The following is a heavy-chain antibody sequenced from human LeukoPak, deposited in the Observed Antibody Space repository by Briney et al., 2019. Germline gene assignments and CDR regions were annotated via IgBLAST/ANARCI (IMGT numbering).Heavy chain of an antibody. CDR3: ARGNDYVWGSYAI. J-gene: IGHJ4*02. D-gene: IGHD3-16*01. CDR1: GGSFSGYY. Sequence: PSETLSLTCAVYGGSFSGYYWSWIRQPPGKGLEWIGEINHSGSTNYNPSLKSRVTISVDTSKNQFSLKLSSVTAADTAVYYCARGNDYVWGSYAIWGQGTLVTVSS. CDR2: INHSGST. V-gene: IGHV4-34*01.